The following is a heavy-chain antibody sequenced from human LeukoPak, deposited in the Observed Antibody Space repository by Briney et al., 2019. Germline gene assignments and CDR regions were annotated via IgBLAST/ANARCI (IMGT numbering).Heavy chain of an antibody. CDR2: INSDGTTT. D-gene: IGHD2-21*01. V-gene: IGHV3-74*01. J-gene: IGHJ4*02. CDR1: GFTFSSSW. Sequence: GGSLRLSCAASGFTFSSSWMHWVRQIPGKGLMWVSRINSDGTTTNYADSVRGRFTISRDNAKNTLYLQMSSLRVDDTAVYYCASLWARSPGFDYWGRGTLVTVSS. CDR3: ASLWARSPGFDY.